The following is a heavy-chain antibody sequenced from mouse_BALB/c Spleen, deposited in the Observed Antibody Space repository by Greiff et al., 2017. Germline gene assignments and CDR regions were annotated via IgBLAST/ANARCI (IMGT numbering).Heavy chain of an antibody. V-gene: IGHV6-6*02. J-gene: IGHJ4*01. CDR2: IRLKSNNYAT. D-gene: IGHD1-1*01. Sequence: EVQVVESGGGLVQPGGSMKLSCVASGFTFSNYWMNWVRQSPEKGLEWVAEIRLKSNNYATHYAVSVKGRFTISRDVSKSSVYLQMNNLRAEDTGIYCCTRQGRYYAMDDWGQGTSVTVSS. CDR1: GFTFSNYW. CDR3: TRQGRYYAMDD.